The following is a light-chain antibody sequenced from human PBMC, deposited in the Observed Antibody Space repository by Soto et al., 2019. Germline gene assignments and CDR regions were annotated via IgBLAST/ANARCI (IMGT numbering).Light chain of an antibody. CDR2: DAS. V-gene: IGKV3-11*01. CDR3: QQRSTWPRT. J-gene: IGKJ1*01. CDR1: QSVSSY. Sequence: EIVLTQSPATLSLSPGERATLSCRASQSVSSYLAWYQQRPGQAPSLLIYDASNRATGIPARFSGSGSGSDFTITISSLEPEDSEVYYWQQRSTWPRTFGQGTKVEIK.